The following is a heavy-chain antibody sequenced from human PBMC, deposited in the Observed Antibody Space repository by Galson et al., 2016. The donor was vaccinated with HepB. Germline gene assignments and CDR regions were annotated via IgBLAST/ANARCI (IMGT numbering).Heavy chain of an antibody. D-gene: IGHD3-16*01. J-gene: IGHJ4*02. CDR1: GGSIRGSSYH. V-gene: IGHV4-39*01. CDR3: AVGGFDYYISVDY. Sequence: SETLSLTCTVSGGSIRGSSYHWGWIRQPPGKGLEWIGGIYQSGSTHYNPSLKSRVTISVDTSKNQFSLKVNSVTAADTAVYYCAVGGFDYYISVDYWGQGTLVPVSS. CDR2: IYQSGST.